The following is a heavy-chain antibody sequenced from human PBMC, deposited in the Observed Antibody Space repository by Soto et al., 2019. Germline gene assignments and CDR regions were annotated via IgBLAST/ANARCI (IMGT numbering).Heavy chain of an antibody. V-gene: IGHV1-2*02. J-gene: IGHJ4*02. CDR1: GYTFTGYY. Sequence: ASVKVSCKASGYTFTGYYMHWVRQAPGQGLEWMGWINPNSGGTNYAQKVQGRVTMTRDTSISTAYMELSRLRSDDTAVYYCARAGSSTRAPFDYWGQGTLVTVSS. D-gene: IGHD6-6*01. CDR2: INPNSGGT. CDR3: ARAGSSTRAPFDY.